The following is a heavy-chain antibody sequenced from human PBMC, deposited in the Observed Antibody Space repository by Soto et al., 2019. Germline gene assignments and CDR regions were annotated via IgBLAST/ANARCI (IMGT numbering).Heavy chain of an antibody. J-gene: IGHJ4*02. D-gene: IGHD3-10*01. CDR2: ISYDGSNK. V-gene: IGHV3-30-3*01. CDR3: ASQFGEGDY. CDR1: GFTFSSYA. Sequence: QVQLLESGGGVVQPGRSLRLSCAASGFTFSSYAMHWVRQAPGKGLEWVAVISYDGSNKYYADSVKGRFTISRDNSKNTLYLQMNSLRAEDTAVYYCASQFGEGDYWGQGTLVTVSS.